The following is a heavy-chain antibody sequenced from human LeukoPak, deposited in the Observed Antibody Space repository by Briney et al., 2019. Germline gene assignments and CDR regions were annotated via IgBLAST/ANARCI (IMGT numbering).Heavy chain of an antibody. CDR3: ARVRVSPYYFDY. CDR1: GGSISSSTYY. V-gene: IGHV4-39*07. J-gene: IGHJ4*02. CDR2: IYYSGYT. D-gene: IGHD6-13*01. Sequence: SETLSLTCTVSGGSISSSTYYWGWIRQPPGKGLEWIGSIYYSGYTNYNPSLKSRVTISVDTSKNQFSLKLSSVTAADTAVYYCARVRVSPYYFDYWGQGTLVTVSS.